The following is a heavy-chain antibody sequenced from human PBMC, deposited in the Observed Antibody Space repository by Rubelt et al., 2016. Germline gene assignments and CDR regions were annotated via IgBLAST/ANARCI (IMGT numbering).Heavy chain of an antibody. CDR3: ASSNYRYGMDV. D-gene: IGHD2-2*01. V-gene: IGHV3-66*01. Sequence: VQLQQWGAGLLKPSETLSLTCAVYGGSFSGYYWSWIRQPPGKGLEWVSVIYSGGSTYYADSVKGRFTISRDNSKNTRYLQMSSLRAEDTAVYYCASSNYRYGMDVWGQGTTVTVSS. CDR1: GGSFSGYY. J-gene: IGHJ6*02. CDR2: IYSGGST.